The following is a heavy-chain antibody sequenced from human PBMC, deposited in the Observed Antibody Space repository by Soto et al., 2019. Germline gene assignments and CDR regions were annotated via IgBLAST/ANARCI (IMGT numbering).Heavy chain of an antibody. CDR3: ARDVGNNGYYSGMDV. V-gene: IGHV3-23*01. J-gene: IGHJ6*02. CDR1: GFTLSYYA. CDR2: ISGSGDDI. D-gene: IGHD6-13*01. Sequence: EVQLLESGVGLVQPGGSLRLSCAAYGFTLSYYAMNWVRQAPGKGLEWVAVISGSGDDINYADSVKGRFTISRDNTNNTLFLQMNTLRAEDTAAYCCARDVGNNGYYSGMDVWGQGTTVTGSS.